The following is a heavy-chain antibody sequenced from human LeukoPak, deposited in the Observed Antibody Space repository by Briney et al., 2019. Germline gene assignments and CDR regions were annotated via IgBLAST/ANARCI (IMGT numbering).Heavy chain of an antibody. Sequence: ASVKVSCKASGYTFTDYYIHWVRQAPGQGLEWMGWINPNSGGTNYAQKFQGRVTMTRDMSTSTVYMELSSLRSEDTAVYYCARERRNCGGDCYPTGFDYWGQGTLVTVSS. D-gene: IGHD2-21*02. CDR2: INPNSGGT. J-gene: IGHJ4*02. CDR3: ARERRNCGGDCYPTGFDY. V-gene: IGHV1-2*02. CDR1: GYTFTDYY.